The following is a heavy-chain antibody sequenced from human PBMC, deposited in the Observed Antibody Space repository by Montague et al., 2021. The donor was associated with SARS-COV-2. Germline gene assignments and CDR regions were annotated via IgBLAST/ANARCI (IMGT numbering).Heavy chain of an antibody. J-gene: IGHJ6*02. V-gene: IGHV4-34*01. CDR2: INHSGST. D-gene: IGHD3-10*01. CDR3: ARVRYYGSGTSLGMDV. Sequence: SETLSLTCAVYGGSFSGYYWSWIRQPPGKGLVWIGEINHSGSTNYNPSLKSRVTISVDTSKNQFSLKLSSVTTAATAVYCCARVRYYGSGTSLGMDVWGQGTTVTVSS. CDR1: GGSFSGYY.